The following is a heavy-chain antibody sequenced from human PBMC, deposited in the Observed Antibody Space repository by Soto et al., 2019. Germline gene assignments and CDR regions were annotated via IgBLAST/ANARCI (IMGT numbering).Heavy chain of an antibody. Sequence: SETLSLTCAVYGGSFSDYYWILIRQPPGKGLEWIGEINHSGNMHYNPSLKSRVTISVDTSKNQFSLKLTSVTAADTAVYYCARGRGYRSTSPPFDYWGQGTLVTVSS. CDR3: ARGRGYRSTSPPFDY. J-gene: IGHJ4*02. CDR2: INHSGNM. V-gene: IGHV4-34*01. D-gene: IGHD6-25*01. CDR1: GGSFSDYY.